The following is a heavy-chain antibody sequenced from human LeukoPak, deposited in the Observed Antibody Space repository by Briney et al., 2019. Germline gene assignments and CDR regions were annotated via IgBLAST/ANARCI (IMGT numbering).Heavy chain of an antibody. Sequence: SETLSLTCTVSGDSISSTSYYWGWIRQPPGKGLEWIGSIYYSGTTYYNPSLKSRITISLDTSKNQFSLKLSSVTAADTAVYYCARSPTYYYDSSGYYSDYWGQGTLVTVSS. J-gene: IGHJ4*02. D-gene: IGHD3-22*01. CDR2: IYYSGTT. V-gene: IGHV4-39*01. CDR1: GDSISSTSYY. CDR3: ARSPTYYYDSSGYYSDY.